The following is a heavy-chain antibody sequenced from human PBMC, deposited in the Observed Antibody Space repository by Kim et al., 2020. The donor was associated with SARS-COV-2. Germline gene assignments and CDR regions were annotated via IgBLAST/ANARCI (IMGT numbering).Heavy chain of an antibody. CDR1: SGSVNSASYH. V-gene: IGHV4-39*01. Sequence: SETLSLTCTVSSGSVNSASYHWGWIRQPPGKGLEWIGTIYYSGTTYSNPSLKSRVTVSRDTSKNQFSLKLTSVTAADTDVYYCVRHFWGWFEDSWSQGILVTVSA. CDR3: VRHFWGWFEDS. CDR2: IYYSGTT. J-gene: IGHJ4*02. D-gene: IGHD3-10*01.